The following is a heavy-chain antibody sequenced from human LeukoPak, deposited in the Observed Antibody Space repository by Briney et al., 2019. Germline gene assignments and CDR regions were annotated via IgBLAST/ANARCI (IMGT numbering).Heavy chain of an antibody. CDR3: AGGRGGSGWIDY. D-gene: IGHD6-19*01. CDR1: DGSVSAYY. Sequence: PSGNLSLTCTLPDGSVSAYYWSWIRQPPGKGLEWIGYIYNSGSTNYNPSLKSRVTISVDTSKNQFSLKLSSVTAADTAVYYCAGGRGGSGWIDYWGQGTLVTVSS. J-gene: IGHJ4*02. V-gene: IGHV4-59*02. CDR2: IYNSGST.